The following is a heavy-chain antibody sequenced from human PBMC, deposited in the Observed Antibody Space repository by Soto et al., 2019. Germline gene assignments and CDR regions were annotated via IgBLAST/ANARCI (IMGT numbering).Heavy chain of an antibody. CDR1: GFTFSSYG. J-gene: IGHJ1*01. CDR2: SSATGAGT. CDR3: AKECRAGGNYCFYTDV. Sequence: GGSLRLSCAASGFTFSSYGMTWVRQAPGKGLEWVSFSSATGAGTYYADSVKGRFTISRGNSKNTLYLQMTSLRADDTAVYYCAKECRAGGNYCFYTDVWGQGTLVTVSS. D-gene: IGHD2-2*02. V-gene: IGHV3-23*01.